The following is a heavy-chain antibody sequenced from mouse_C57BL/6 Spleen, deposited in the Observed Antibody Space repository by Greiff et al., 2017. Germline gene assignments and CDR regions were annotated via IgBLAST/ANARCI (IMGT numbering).Heavy chain of an antibody. D-gene: IGHD1-1*01. V-gene: IGHV1-81*01. CDR1: GYTFTSYG. CDR3: SLITTVVATEAMDY. CDR2: IYPRSGNT. Sequence: QVQLQQSGAELARPGASVKLSCKASGYTFTSYGISWVKQRPGQGLEWIGEIYPRSGNTYYNEKFKGKATLTADKSSSTAYMELRSLTSEDSAVYFCSLITTVVATEAMDYWGQGTSVTVSS. J-gene: IGHJ4*01.